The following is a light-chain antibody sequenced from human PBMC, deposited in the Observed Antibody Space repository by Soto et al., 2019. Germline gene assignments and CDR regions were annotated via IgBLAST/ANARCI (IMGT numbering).Light chain of an antibody. CDR3: QQYKSYSQFT. V-gene: IGKV1-5*01. CDR2: DAS. CDR1: QSISSW. Sequence: DVQMTQSPSTLSASVVDRFTITFLASQSISSWLAWYKQKPGRAPNLLIYDASTLQSGVSSRFSGSGSGTEFTLTINRLQPDDFATYYCQQYKSYSQFTFGQGTRLEI. J-gene: IGKJ5*01.